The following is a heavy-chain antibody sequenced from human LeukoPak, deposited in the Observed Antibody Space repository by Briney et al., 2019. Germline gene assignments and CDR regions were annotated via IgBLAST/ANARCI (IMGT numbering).Heavy chain of an antibody. J-gene: IGHJ4*02. Sequence: PGGSLRLSCAASGFAFSSYAIHWVRLPPGNGLEWVALMSFDESKKHYADSVKGRFTVSRDNSKNTVFLQMNRLRVEDTGVYYCARDLDYDGPDYWGQGTLVTVS. CDR3: ARDLDYDGPDY. CDR2: MSFDESKK. CDR1: GFAFSSYA. V-gene: IGHV3-30*12. D-gene: IGHD3-22*01.